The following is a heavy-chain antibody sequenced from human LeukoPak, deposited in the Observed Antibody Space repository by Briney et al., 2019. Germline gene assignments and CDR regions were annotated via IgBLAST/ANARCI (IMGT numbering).Heavy chain of an antibody. D-gene: IGHD3-10*01. Sequence: ASVKVSCEASGYTFTSYYMHWVRQAPGQGLEWMGIINPSGGSTSYAQKFQGRVTMTRDTSTSTVYMELSSLRSEDTAVYYCARDRYYGSGSSDYYFDYWGQGTLVTVSS. CDR1: GYTFTSYY. V-gene: IGHV1-46*01. J-gene: IGHJ4*02. CDR2: INPSGGST. CDR3: ARDRYYGSGSSDYYFDY.